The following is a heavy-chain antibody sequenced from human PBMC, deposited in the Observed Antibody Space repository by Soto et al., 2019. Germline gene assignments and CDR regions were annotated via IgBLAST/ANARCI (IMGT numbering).Heavy chain of an antibody. J-gene: IGHJ4*02. CDR1: GFTFSNAW. CDR3: TTDDPINKY. V-gene: IGHV3-15*01. Sequence: PGVSLRLSCAASGFTFSNAWMSWVRQAPGKGLEWVGRIKSYTNGGTTDYAAPVKGRFAISRDDSKNTLYLQMNSLKTEAAGVYYCTTDDPINKYWGQGTLVTVSS. CDR2: IKSYTNGGTT.